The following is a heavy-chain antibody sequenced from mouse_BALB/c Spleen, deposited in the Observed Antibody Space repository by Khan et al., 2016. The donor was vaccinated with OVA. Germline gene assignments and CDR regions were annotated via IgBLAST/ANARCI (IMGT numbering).Heavy chain of an antibody. CDR2: IWSDGRT. J-gene: IGHJ1*01. V-gene: IGHV2-6-1*01. D-gene: IGHD2-1*01. CDR3: ARHGYYGNYGPYFDV. CDR1: GFSLTSYG. Sequence: VQLQESGPGLVAPSQSLSITCTISGFSLTSYGVHWVRQPPGKGLEWLVVIWSDGRTTSNSALKSRLSISKDNSKSQVFLKMNSRQTDDTAMYYCARHGYYGNYGPYFDVWGAGTTVAVSS.